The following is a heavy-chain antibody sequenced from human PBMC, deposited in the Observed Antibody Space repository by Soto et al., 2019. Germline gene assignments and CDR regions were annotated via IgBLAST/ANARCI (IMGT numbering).Heavy chain of an antibody. V-gene: IGHV4-59*01. CDR2: IYYSGST. J-gene: IGHJ6*02. D-gene: IGHD3-16*01. CDR1: GGSISSYY. Sequence: SETLSLTCTVSGGSISSYYWSWIRQPPGKGLEWIGYIYYSGSTNYNPSLKSRVTISVDTSKNQFSLKLSSVTAADTAVYYCAKMRLGYYYGMDVWGQGTTVTVSS. CDR3: AKMRLGYYYGMDV.